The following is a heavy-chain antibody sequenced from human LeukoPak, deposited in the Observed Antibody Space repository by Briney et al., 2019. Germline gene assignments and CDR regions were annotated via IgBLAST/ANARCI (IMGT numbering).Heavy chain of an antibody. CDR2: ISWNSDNV. J-gene: IGHJ6*02. V-gene: IGHV3-9*01. CDR3: AKDMSKYYYFHGLDV. Sequence: GGSLRLSCAASGFAFGDYAMHWVRQSPGKGLEWVSSISWNSDNVDYTDSVKGRFTISRDNAWKSLYLQMNSLRGEDTALYYCAKDMSKYYYFHGLDVWGQGTTVTVSS. D-gene: IGHD4-11*01. CDR1: GFAFGDYA.